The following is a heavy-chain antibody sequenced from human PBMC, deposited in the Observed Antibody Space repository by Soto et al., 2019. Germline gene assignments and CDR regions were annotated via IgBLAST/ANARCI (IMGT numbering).Heavy chain of an antibody. J-gene: IGHJ6*03. V-gene: IGHV1-69*08. CDR2: IIPILGIA. CDR1: GGTFSSYT. CDR3: ARDLIVTIFGVVSYMDV. D-gene: IGHD3-3*01. Sequence: QVQLVQSGAAVKKPGSSVKVSCKASGGTFSSYTISWVRQAPGQGLEWMGRIIPILGIANYAQKFQGRVTITADKSTSTAYMELSSLRSEDTAVYYCARDLIVTIFGVVSYMDVWGKGTTVTVSS.